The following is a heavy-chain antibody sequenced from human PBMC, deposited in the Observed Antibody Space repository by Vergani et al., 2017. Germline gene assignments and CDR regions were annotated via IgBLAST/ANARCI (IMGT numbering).Heavy chain of an antibody. V-gene: IGHV3-23*01. CDR2: FSGSGGSP. CDR3: SKEKYSSSWKHMFDY. D-gene: IGHD6-13*01. Sequence: EVQLLESGGGLVQPGGSLRLSCAASGFPFSSYAMSWVRQAPGKGLEWVSAFSGSGGSPYYADSVKGRFTISRDNSKNTLYLQMNSLRAEDPAVYYCSKEKYSSSWKHMFDYWGQGTLVTVSS. CDR1: GFPFSSYA. J-gene: IGHJ4*02.